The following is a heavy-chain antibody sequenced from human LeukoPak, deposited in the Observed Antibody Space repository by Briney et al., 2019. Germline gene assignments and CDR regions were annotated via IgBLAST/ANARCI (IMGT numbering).Heavy chain of an antibody. CDR1: GGSFSGYY. Sequence: SETLSLTCAVYGGSFSGYYWSWIRQPPGKGLEWIGEINHSGSTNYNPSLKSRVTISVDTSKNQFSLKLSSVTAADTAVYYCARRDTGSGSYIYYYYYMGVWGKGTTVTISS. V-gene: IGHV4-34*01. D-gene: IGHD3-10*01. J-gene: IGHJ6*03. CDR2: INHSGST. CDR3: ARRDTGSGSYIYYYYYMGV.